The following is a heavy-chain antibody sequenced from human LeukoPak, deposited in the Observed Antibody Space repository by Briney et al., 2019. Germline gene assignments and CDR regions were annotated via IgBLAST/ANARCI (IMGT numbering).Heavy chain of an antibody. J-gene: IGHJ4*02. CDR3: ACITIFGVASY. CDR2: ISGSGGST. Sequence: QPGGSLRLSCAASGFTFSSYAMSWVRQAPGKGLEWVSAISGSGGSTYYADSVKGRSTISRDNSKNTLYLQMNSLRAEDTAVYYYACITIFGVASYWGQGTLVTVSS. CDR1: GFTFSSYA. D-gene: IGHD3-3*01. V-gene: IGHV3-23*01.